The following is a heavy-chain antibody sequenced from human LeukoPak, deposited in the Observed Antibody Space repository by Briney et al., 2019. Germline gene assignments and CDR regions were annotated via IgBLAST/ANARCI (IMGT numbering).Heavy chain of an antibody. CDR3: ARIHYDILTGYYGEFDY. CDR2: IYTSGST. CDR1: GGSISSGSYY. V-gene: IGHV4-61*02. D-gene: IGHD3-9*01. Sequence: SETLSLTCTVSGGSISSGSYYWSWIRQPAGKGLEWIGRIYTSGSTNYNPSLKSRVTISVDTSKNQFSLKLSSVTAADTAVYYCARIHYDILTGYYGEFDYWGQGTLVTVSS. J-gene: IGHJ4*02.